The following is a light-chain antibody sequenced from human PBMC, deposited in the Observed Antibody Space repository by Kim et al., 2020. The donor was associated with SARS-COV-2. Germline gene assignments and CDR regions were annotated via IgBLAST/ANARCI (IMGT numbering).Light chain of an antibody. Sequence: ASVGDRVNITCRASQGIRDELGWYQQNPGRAPKRLIYGASSLQGGVPSRFSGSGSGTEFTLTISSLQPEDFATYFCLQHSSYPITFGQGTRVEIK. V-gene: IGKV1-17*01. J-gene: IGKJ5*01. CDR2: GAS. CDR3: LQHSSYPIT. CDR1: QGIRDE.